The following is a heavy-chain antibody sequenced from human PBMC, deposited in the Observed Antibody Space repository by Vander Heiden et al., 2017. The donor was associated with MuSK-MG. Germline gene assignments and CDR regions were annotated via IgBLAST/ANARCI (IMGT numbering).Heavy chain of an antibody. Sequence: EMQLVESGGALVQPGGSLKLSCAASGFTFSDFNVHWVRQASGKGLEWVGRIRSKADSYATTYAASVKGRFTISRDDSKNTAYLQMNSLKTEDTALYYCTRQRTREGPDYWGLGTLVTVSS. CDR1: GFTFSDFN. D-gene: IGHD1-26*01. V-gene: IGHV3-73*02. CDR2: IRSKADSYAT. J-gene: IGHJ4*02. CDR3: TRQRTREGPDY.